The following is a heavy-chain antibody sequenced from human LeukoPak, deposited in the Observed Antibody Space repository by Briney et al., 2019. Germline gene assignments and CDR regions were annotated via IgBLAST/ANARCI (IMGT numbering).Heavy chain of an antibody. CDR2: IDPSDSYT. CDR3: ARRWKDRYCSSTSCYDVYYFDY. Sequence: GASLQISFKGSGYRFTSYWISWVRQMPGKGLEWMGRIDPSDSYTNYSPSFQGHVTISADKSISTAYLQWSSLKASDTAMYYCARRWKDRYCSSTSCYDVYYFDYWGQGTLVTVSS. CDR1: GYRFTSYW. V-gene: IGHV5-10-1*01. D-gene: IGHD2-2*01. J-gene: IGHJ4*02.